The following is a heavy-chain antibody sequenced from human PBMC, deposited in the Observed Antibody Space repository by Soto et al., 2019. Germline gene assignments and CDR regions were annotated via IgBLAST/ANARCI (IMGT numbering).Heavy chain of an antibody. V-gene: IGHV3-21*01. J-gene: IGHJ6*02. Sequence: EVQLVESGGGLVKPGGSLRLSCAASGFTFSSYSMNWVRQAPGKGLEWASSISSSSSYIYYADSVKGRFTISRDNAKNSLYLQMNSLRAEDTAVYYCARYCSSTSCYSGMDVWGQGTTVTVSS. CDR3: ARYCSSTSCYSGMDV. CDR1: GFTFSSYS. CDR2: ISSSSSYI. D-gene: IGHD2-2*01.